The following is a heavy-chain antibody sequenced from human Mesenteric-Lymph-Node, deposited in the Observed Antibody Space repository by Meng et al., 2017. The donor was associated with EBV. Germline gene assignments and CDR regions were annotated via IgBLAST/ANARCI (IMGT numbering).Heavy chain of an antibody. CDR1: GFTFTNAW. D-gene: IGHD1-1*01. CDR2: IKSKSDGGTT. J-gene: IGHJ4*02. V-gene: IGHV3-15*01. CDR3: TTGVISATLDY. Sequence: EVQLLESGGGFRKPGGSLRLACATSGFTFTNAWMSWVRQAPGKGLEWIGRIKSKSDGGTTDYVAPVKGRFTISSDDSKNTVYLQMNSLKTEDTAVYYCTTGVISATLDYWGQGTLVTVSS.